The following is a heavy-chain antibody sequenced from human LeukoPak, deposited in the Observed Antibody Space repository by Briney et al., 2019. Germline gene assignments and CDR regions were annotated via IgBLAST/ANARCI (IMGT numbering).Heavy chain of an antibody. D-gene: IGHD1-26*01. CDR3: ARALPPYYGMDV. CDR2: IIPILGIA. J-gene: IGHJ6*02. Sequence: ASVKVSRKASGGTFSSYAISWVRQAPGQGLEWMGRIIPILGIANYAQKFQGRVTITADKSTSTAYMELSSLRSEDTAVYYCARALPPYYGMDVWGQGTTVTVSS. V-gene: IGHV1-69*04. CDR1: GGTFSSYA.